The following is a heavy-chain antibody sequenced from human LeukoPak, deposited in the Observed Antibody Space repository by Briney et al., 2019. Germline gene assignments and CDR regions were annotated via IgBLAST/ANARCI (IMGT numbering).Heavy chain of an antibody. CDR1: GFTFSDYY. J-gene: IGHJ4*02. D-gene: IGHD6-19*01. Sequence: GSLRLSCAASGFTFSDYYMSWIRQAPGKGLEWVSYISSSGSTIYYADSVKGRFTISRDNAKNSLYLQMNSLRAEDTAVYYCARVGVQQWLVRDYFDYWGQGTLVTVSS. CDR2: ISSSGSTI. V-gene: IGHV3-11*01. CDR3: ARVGVQQWLVRDYFDY.